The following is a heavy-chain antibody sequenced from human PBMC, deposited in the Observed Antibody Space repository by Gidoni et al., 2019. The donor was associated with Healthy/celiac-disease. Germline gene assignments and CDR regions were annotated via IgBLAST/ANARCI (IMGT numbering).Heavy chain of an antibody. CDR1: GFPFDDYA. CDR2: IRWNSGSI. J-gene: IGHJ6*02. D-gene: IGHD6-13*01. Sequence: EVQLVESGGGLVQPGRSLRLSCAASGFPFDDYAMHWVRQAPGKGLEWVSGIRWNSGSIGYADSVKGRFTISRDNAKNSLYLQMNSLRAEDTALYYCAKDLAAAGRPDYYYYGMDVWGQGTTVTVSS. V-gene: IGHV3-9*01. CDR3: AKDLAAAGRPDYYYYGMDV.